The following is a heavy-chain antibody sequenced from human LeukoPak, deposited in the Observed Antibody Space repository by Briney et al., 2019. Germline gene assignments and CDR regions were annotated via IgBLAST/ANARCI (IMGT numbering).Heavy chain of an antibody. V-gene: IGHV4-59*01. CDR2: IYYSGST. D-gene: IGHD2-2*01. Sequence: SETLSLTCTVSGGSISSYYWSWIRQPPGKGLEWIGYIYYSGSTNYNPSLKSRVTISVDTSKNQFSLKLSSVTAADMAVYYCARGPYCSSSSCYLYYYYMDVWGKGTTVTVSS. CDR3: ARGPYCSSSSCYLYYYYMDV. CDR1: GGSISSYY. J-gene: IGHJ6*03.